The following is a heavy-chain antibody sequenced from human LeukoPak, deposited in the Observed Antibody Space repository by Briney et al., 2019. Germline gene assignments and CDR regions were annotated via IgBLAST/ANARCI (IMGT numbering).Heavy chain of an antibody. CDR3: AKDPQTTNLWFGESFDY. Sequence: GGALRLSCAASVFTFSSYGMSWVRQAPGKGLEWVSAISVRGGSTYYADSVKGRFTISRDNSKNTLYLQMNSLRAEDTAVYYCAKDPQTTNLWFGESFDYWGQGTLVTVSS. V-gene: IGHV3-23*01. CDR1: VFTFSSYG. CDR2: ISVRGGST. D-gene: IGHD3-10*01. J-gene: IGHJ4*02.